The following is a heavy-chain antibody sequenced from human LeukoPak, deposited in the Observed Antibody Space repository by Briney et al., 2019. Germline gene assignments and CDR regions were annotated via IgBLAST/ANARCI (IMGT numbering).Heavy chain of an antibody. D-gene: IGHD4-17*01. J-gene: IGHJ6*02. CDR2: IYYSGST. CDR3: ARHSRRYGLYYYGMDV. V-gene: IGHV4-59*08. CDR1: GGSISSYY. Sequence: SETLSLTCTVSGGSISSYYWSWIRQPPGKGLEWIGYIYYSGSTNYNPSPKSRVTVSVDTSKNQFSLKLSSVTAADTAVYYCARHSRRYGLYYYGMDVWGQGTTVTVSS.